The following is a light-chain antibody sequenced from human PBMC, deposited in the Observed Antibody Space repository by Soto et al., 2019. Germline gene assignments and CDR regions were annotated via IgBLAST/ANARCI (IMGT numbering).Light chain of an antibody. CDR1: SSDVGGYDY. Sequence: QSALTQPPSASGSPGQSVTISCTGTSSDVGGYDYVSWHQHHPGKAPKLMLYDVSKRPAGVPDRFSGSKSGDTASLTVSGLEAEDEAYYDCSSDAVSNNFVFGTGTKVTVL. V-gene: IGLV2-8*01. CDR2: DVS. J-gene: IGLJ1*01. CDR3: SSDAVSNNFV.